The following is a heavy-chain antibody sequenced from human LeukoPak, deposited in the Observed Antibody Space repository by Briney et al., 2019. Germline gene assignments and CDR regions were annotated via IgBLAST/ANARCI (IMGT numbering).Heavy chain of an antibody. V-gene: IGHV3-30*04. CDR3: ATEMCRKASLEY. D-gene: IGHD5/OR15-5a*01. CDR1: GLTFNEYF. CDR2: VSSDGQRT. J-gene: IGHJ4*02. Sequence: GGSLRLSSAASGLTFNEYFLHWVRQAPGKGLEWVGSVSSDGQRTWYAGFVKGRFTMSRDNSKSTLYLDLSALRTEDTAIYRCATEMCRKASLEYWGQGTLVTVST.